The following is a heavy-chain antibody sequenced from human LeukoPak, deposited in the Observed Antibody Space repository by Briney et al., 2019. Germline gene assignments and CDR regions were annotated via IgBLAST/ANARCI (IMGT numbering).Heavy chain of an antibody. J-gene: IGHJ4*02. Sequence: GGSLRLSCAVSGLTFSNFKMNWVRQAPGNGLEWVSYISDSGRSTFYADSVKGRFTISRDNAKNSLYLQMSSLRVEDTAVYYCASWAGNTQSDSWSGPFDYWGQGTLVTVSS. CDR3: ASWAGNTQSDSWSGPFDY. V-gene: IGHV3-48*03. CDR1: GLTFSNFK. CDR2: ISDSGRST. D-gene: IGHD3-3*01.